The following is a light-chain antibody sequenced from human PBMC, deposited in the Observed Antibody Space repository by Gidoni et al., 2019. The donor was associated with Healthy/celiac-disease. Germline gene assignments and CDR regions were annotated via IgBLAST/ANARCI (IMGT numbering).Light chain of an antibody. J-gene: IGKJ2*01. V-gene: IGKV1-39*01. CDR1: QSISSY. CDR2: AAS. CDR3: QQSYSTLMYT. Sequence: DIQMTQSPSSLSASVGDRVTITCRASQSISSYLNWYQQKPGKAPKLLIYAASSLQSGVPSRFSGSGSGTDFTLTISSLQPEDFATYYCQQSYSTLMYTFGQXNQAGDQT.